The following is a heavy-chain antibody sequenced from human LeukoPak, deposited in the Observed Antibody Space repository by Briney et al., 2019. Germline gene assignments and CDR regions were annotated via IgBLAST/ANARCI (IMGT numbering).Heavy chain of an antibody. CDR2: IIPIFGTA. CDR1: GGTFTSNA. Sequence: ASVKVSCKASGGTFTSNAISWVGKPLGQGLEWMGGIIPIFGTANYAQKFQGRVTITTNESMSTAYMELSSLRSEDTAVYYCARGPQEDAFDIWGQGTMVTVSS. V-gene: IGHV1-69*05. CDR3: ARGPQEDAFDI. J-gene: IGHJ3*02.